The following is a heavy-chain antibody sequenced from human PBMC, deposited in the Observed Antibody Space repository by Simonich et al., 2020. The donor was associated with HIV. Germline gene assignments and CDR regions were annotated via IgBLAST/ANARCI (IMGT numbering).Heavy chain of an antibody. CDR3: ARDGRKGSSTSCSDY. Sequence: EVQLVESGGGLVKPGGSLRLSCAASGFTFSSYRMKWVRQAPGKGLEWVSSISSSSSYIYYADSVKGRFTIARDNAKNSRYLQMNSLRAEDTAVYYCARDGRKGSSTSCSDYWGQGTLVTVSS. V-gene: IGHV3-21*01. D-gene: IGHD2-2*01. CDR1: GFTFSSYR. CDR2: ISSSSSYI. J-gene: IGHJ4*02.